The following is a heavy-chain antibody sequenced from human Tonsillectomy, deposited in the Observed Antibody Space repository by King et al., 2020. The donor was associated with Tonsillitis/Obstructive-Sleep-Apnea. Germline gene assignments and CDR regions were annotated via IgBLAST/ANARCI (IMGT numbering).Heavy chain of an antibody. CDR2: ISWNGDSI. CDR3: AKGTPAEAEDWFDP. V-gene: IGHV3-9*01. J-gene: IGHJ5*02. CDR1: GFTFDDYA. Sequence: VQLVESGGGLVQPGRSLRLSCAASGFTFDDYAMHWVRHAPGKGLEWVSGISWNGDSIVYADSVEGRFTISRDNAKNFLYLQMDSLRAEDTAFYYCAKGTPAEAEDWFDPWGQGTLVTVSS. D-gene: IGHD6-13*01.